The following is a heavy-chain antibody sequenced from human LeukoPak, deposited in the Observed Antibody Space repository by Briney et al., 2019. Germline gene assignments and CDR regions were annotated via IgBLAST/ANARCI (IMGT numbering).Heavy chain of an antibody. CDR2: ISGSGETT. J-gene: IGHJ6*02. D-gene: IGHD6-19*01. CDR1: GFTFSSYE. V-gene: IGHV3-48*03. CDR3: ARDLSVARNYGMDV. Sequence: GGSLRLSCGASGFTFSSYEMNWVRQAPGKGLEWVSYISGSGETTYYADSVQGRFTISRDNAKNSLYLQMNSLRAEDTVVYYCARDLSVARNYGMDVWGQGTTVTVSS.